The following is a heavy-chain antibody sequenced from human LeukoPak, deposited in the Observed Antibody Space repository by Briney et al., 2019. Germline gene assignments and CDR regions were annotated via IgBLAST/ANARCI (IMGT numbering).Heavy chain of an antibody. CDR2: TYCRSKWYN. CDR1: GDSVSSNSAS. D-gene: IGHD5-12*01. Sequence: SQTLSLTCAISGDSVSSNSASWNWIRQSPSRGLEWLGWTYCRSKWYNEYAVSVKCRLTINPDTSKNQCSLQLNAVTPEDTPVYYCAREDGIVATIFDYWGQGNLVTVSS. J-gene: IGHJ4*02. CDR3: AREDGIVATIFDY. V-gene: IGHV6-1*01.